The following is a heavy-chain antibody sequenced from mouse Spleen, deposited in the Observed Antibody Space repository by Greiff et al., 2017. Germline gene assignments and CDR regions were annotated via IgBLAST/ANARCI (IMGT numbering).Heavy chain of an antibody. V-gene: IGHV1-58*01. J-gene: IGHJ1*01. CDR2: IYIGNGYT. D-gene: IGHD4-1*01. CDR3: ARGLTGPYWYFDV. Sequence: EVKLMESGAELVRPGSSVKMSCKTSGYTFTSYGINWVKQRPGQGLEWIGYIYIGNGYTEYNEKFKGKATLTSDTSSSTAYMQLSSLTSEDSAIYFCARGLTGPYWYFDVWGAGTTVTVSS. CDR1: GYTFTSYG.